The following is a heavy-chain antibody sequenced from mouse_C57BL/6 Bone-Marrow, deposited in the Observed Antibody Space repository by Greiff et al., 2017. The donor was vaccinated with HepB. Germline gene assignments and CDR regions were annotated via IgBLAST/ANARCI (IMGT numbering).Heavy chain of an antibody. CDR3: TRSPPDYYGSSYGYFDY. D-gene: IGHD1-1*01. CDR2: IDPSDSYP. CDR1: GYTFTSYW. Sequence: QVQLQQPGAELVMPGASVKLSCKASGYTFTSYWMHWVKQRPGQGLEWIGEIDPSDSYPNYNQKFKGKSTLTVDKSSSTAYMQLSSLTSEDSAVYYCTRSPPDYYGSSYGYFDYWGQGTTLTVSS. V-gene: IGHV1-69*01. J-gene: IGHJ2*01.